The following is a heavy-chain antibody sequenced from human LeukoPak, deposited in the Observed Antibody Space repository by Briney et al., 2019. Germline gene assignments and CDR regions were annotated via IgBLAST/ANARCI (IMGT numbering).Heavy chain of an antibody. J-gene: IGHJ4*02. CDR1: GGSISSYY. V-gene: IGHV4-4*07. CDR3: ARVRYSSGWYYLDY. CDR2: IYTSGST. D-gene: IGHD6-19*01. Sequence: TSETLSLTCTVSGGSISSYYWSWIRQPAGKGLEWIGRIYTSGSTNYNPSLKSRVTMSADTSKNQFSLKLSSVTAADTAVYYCARVRYSSGWYYLDYWGQGTLVTVSS.